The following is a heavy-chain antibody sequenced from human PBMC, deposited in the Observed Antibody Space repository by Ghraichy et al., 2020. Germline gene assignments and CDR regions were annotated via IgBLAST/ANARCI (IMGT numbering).Heavy chain of an antibody. V-gene: IGHV1-2*02. CDR1: GYTFTGYY. CDR2: INPNSGGT. J-gene: IGHJ3*02. D-gene: IGHD2-15*01. CDR3: ARDRGCSGGSCPYDAFDI. Sequence: ASVKVSCKASGYTFTGYYMHWVRQAPGQGLEWMGWINPNSGGTNYAQKFQGRVTMTRDTSISTAYMELSRLRSDDTAVYYCARDRGCSGGSCPYDAFDIWGQVIMVTVSS.